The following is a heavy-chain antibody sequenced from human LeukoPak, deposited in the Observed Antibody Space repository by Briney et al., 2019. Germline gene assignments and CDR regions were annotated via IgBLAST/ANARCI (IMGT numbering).Heavy chain of an antibody. CDR2: ISSSGSTI. D-gene: IGHD5-18*01. V-gene: IGHV3-48*03. CDR3: ARGVKGYSYGPNWFDP. CDR1: GFTFSSYA. J-gene: IGHJ5*02. Sequence: GGSLRLSCAASGFTFSSYAMSWVRQAPGKGLEWVSYISSSGSTIYYADSVKGRFTISRDNAKNSLYLQMNSLRAEDTAVYYCARGVKGYSYGPNWFDPWGQGTLVTVSS.